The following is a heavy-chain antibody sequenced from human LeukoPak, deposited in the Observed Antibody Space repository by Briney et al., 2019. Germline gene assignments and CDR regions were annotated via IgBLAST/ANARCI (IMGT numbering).Heavy chain of an antibody. CDR1: GFTFSSYS. CDR3: ARDTALLGITGPTHRKYHYYYSGMDV. Sequence: GGSLRLSCAASGFTFSSYSMNWVRQAPGKGLEWVSSISNSSSYIYYADSVNGRFTISRDNAKNSLYLQMNSPRADDTAVYYCARDTALLGITGPTHRKYHYYYSGMDVWGQGTTVTVSS. J-gene: IGHJ6*02. CDR2: ISNSSSYI. V-gene: IGHV3-21*01. D-gene: IGHD1-7*01.